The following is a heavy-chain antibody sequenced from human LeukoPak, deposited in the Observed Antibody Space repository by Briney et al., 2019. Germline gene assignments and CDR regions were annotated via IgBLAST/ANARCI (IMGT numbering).Heavy chain of an antibody. CDR3: ARHRGSGYPYFDY. D-gene: IGHD3-22*01. V-gene: IGHV4-59*01. Sequence: SETLSLTWTVSGGSINNDYWSWIRQPPGKGLEWIGYIYYSGSTNYNPSLKSRVTISVDTSKNQFSLKLSSLTAADTAVYYCARHRGSGYPYFDYWGQGTLVTVSS. CDR1: GGSINNDY. J-gene: IGHJ4*02. CDR2: IYYSGST.